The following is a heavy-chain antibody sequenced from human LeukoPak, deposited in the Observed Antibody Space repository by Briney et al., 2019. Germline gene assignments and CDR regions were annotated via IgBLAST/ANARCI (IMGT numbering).Heavy chain of an antibody. D-gene: IGHD5-24*01. J-gene: IGHJ4*02. CDR3: ARGHPWLPH. CDR2: INTNTENP. V-gene: IGHV7-4-1*02. Sequence: GASVKVSCKASGYTFTSYAMNWVRQAPGQGLEWMGWINTNTENPIYAQGFTGRFVFSLDTSVSTAYLQISSLEADDTAVYYCARGHPWLPHWGQGSLVTVSS. CDR1: GYTFTSYA.